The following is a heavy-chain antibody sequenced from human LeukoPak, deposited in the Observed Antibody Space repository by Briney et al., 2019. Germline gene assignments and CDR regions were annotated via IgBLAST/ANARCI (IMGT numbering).Heavy chain of an antibody. V-gene: IGHV3-21*01. J-gene: IGHJ4*02. CDR1: GFTVSSNY. CDR2: ISSSSSYI. CDR3: ACDSGSYSAFDY. D-gene: IGHD1-26*01. Sequence: GGSLRLSCAASGFTVSSNYMSWVRQAPGKGLEWVSSISSSSSYIYYADSVKVRFTISRDNAKNSLYLQMNSLRAEDTAVYYCACDSGSYSAFDYWGQGTLVTVSS.